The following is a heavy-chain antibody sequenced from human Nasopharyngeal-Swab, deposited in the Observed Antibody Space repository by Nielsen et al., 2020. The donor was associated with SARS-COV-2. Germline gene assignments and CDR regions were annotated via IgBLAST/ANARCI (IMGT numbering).Heavy chain of an antibody. CDR2: ISGSGGST. CDR3: ARDEGKGRYYGSGSPTLDY. D-gene: IGHD3-10*01. V-gene: IGHV3-23*01. J-gene: IGHJ4*02. Sequence: VRQPPGKGLEWVSAISGSGGSTYYADSVKGRFTISRDNSKNTLYLQMNSLRAEDTAVYYCARDEGKGRYYGSGSPTLDYWGQGTLVTVSS.